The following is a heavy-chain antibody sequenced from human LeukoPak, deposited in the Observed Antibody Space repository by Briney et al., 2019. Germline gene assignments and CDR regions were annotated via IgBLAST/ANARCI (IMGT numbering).Heavy chain of an antibody. CDR2: IDWDDDK. V-gene: IGHV2-70*04. CDR3: ARIPIGVYYFDY. D-gene: IGHD3-16*01. J-gene: IGHJ4*02. CDR1: GFSLSTSGMR. Sequence: SGPTLVNPTQTLTLTCTFSGFSLSTSGMRVSWLRQPPGKALEWIARIDWDDDKFYSTSLKTRLTISKDTSKNQVVLTMTNMDPVDTATYYCARIPIGVYYFDYWGQGTLVTVSS.